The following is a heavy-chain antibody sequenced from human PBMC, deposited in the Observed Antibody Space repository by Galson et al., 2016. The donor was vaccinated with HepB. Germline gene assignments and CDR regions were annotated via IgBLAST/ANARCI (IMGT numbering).Heavy chain of an antibody. CDR1: GGSISSGGYY. Sequence: LSLTCTVSGGSISSGGYYWSWIRQHPGKGLEWIGYIHYNGSTYYNPSLESRVSISVDTSKNQFSLKLSSVTAADTAVYYCARDKNERGYSYGHFDYWGQGALVTVSS. D-gene: IGHD5-18*01. J-gene: IGHJ4*02. CDR2: IHYNGST. V-gene: IGHV4-31*03. CDR3: ARDKNERGYSYGHFDY.